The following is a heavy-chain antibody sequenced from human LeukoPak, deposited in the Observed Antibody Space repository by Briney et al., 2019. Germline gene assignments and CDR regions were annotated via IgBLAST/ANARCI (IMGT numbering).Heavy chain of an antibody. CDR2: IYYSGST. CDR3: ARRSRGWFDP. D-gene: IGHD1-1*01. Sequence: SETLSLTCTVSDGSISSSSYYWGWIRQPPGKGLEWIGSIYYSGSTYYNPSLKSRVTISVDTSKNQFSLKLSSVTAADTAVYYCARRSRGWFDPWGQGTLVIVSS. V-gene: IGHV4-39*01. J-gene: IGHJ5*02. CDR1: DGSISSSSYY.